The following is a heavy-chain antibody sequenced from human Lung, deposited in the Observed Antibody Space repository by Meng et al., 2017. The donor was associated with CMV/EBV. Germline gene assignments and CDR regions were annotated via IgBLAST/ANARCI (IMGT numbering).Heavy chain of an antibody. D-gene: IGHD1-26*01. CDR3: ARHFGSGSYPFGY. V-gene: IGHV4-39*01. CDR1: GGTIKINSFY. J-gene: IGHJ4*02. Sequence: SXTLSLXCAVSGGTIKINSFYWAWIRQTPGQGLEWIGSVFYSGSTYYNPSLKSRVTISVEASKNQFSLNVDSVTAADTAVFFCARHFGSGSYPFGYWGQGXLVTVSS. CDR2: VFYSGST.